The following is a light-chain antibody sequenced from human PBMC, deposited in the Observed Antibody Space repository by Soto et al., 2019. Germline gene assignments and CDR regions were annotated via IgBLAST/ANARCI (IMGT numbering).Light chain of an antibody. CDR1: SSNIGNNF. V-gene: IGLV1-51*01. J-gene: IGLJ1*01. CDR3: ATWDTTRSVYV. CDR2: ANA. Sequence: QSVLTQPPSVSAAPGQTVSISCSGSSSNIGNNFVSWYQHLPGTAPKLLILANAKRPSGIPDRFSGSKSDTSATLGIIALQTGDEADYYCATWDTTRSVYVFGTGTKLTVL.